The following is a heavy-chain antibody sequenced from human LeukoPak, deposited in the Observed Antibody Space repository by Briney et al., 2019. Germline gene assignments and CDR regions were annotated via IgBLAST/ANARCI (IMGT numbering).Heavy chain of an antibody. J-gene: IGHJ3*02. Sequence: SETLSLTCAVSGGSISSSNWWSWVRQPPGKGLEWIGEIYHSGSTNYNPSLKSRVTISVDKSKNQFSLKLSSVTAADTAVYYCARVLKGWLQTSGAFDIWGQGTMVTVSS. CDR2: IYHSGST. D-gene: IGHD5-24*01. V-gene: IGHV4-4*02. CDR3: ARVLKGWLQTSGAFDI. CDR1: GGSISSSNW.